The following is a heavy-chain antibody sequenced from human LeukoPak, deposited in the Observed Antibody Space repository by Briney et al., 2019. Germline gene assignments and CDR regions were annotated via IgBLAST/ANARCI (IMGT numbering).Heavy chain of an antibody. Sequence: GGSLRLSCGASGFSFRSYWMHWVRQAPGKGLERVSRVIRDGSFTNYADSVKGRFTISRDNAKNTLYLQMSSLRAEDTAVYSCVRDGDDFNFDYWGQGSLVTVSS. CDR2: VIRDGSFT. V-gene: IGHV3-74*01. D-gene: IGHD5-24*01. J-gene: IGHJ4*02. CDR3: VRDGDDFNFDY. CDR1: GFSFRSYW.